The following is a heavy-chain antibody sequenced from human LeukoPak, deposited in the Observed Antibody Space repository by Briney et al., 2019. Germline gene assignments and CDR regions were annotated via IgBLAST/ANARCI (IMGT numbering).Heavy chain of an antibody. D-gene: IGHD2-21*02. Sequence: QTGRSLRLSCAASGFTFSSYAMSWVRQAPGKGLEWVSAISGSGGSTYYADSVKGRFTISRDNSKNTLYLQMNSLRAEDTAVYYCAKASFVVTAIPDFDYWGQGTLVTVSS. V-gene: IGHV3-23*01. CDR3: AKASFVVTAIPDFDY. J-gene: IGHJ4*02. CDR1: GFTFSSYA. CDR2: ISGSGGST.